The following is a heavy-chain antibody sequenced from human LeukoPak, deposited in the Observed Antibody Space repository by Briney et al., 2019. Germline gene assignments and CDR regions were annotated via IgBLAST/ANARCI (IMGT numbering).Heavy chain of an antibody. V-gene: IGHV3-23*01. CDR2: FSGRGGST. D-gene: IGHD6-19*01. Sequence: GGSLRLSCAASGFTFSSYAMSWVRQAPGKGLEWVSAFSGRGGSTYYADSVKGRFTISRDNSKNTLYLQMNSLKTEDTAVYYCARGNGWSDYWGQGTLVTVSS. J-gene: IGHJ4*02. CDR1: GFTFSSYA. CDR3: ARGNGWSDY.